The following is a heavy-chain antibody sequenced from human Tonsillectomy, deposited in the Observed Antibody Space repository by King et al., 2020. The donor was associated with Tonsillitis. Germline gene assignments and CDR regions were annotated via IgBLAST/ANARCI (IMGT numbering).Heavy chain of an antibody. D-gene: IGHD6-19*01. Sequence: VQLVESGGGLVQPGGSLRLSCAASGFIFSNYAMTWVRQAPGKGLEWVSTIDADGGTTYYADAVKGRFTISRDSPKNTLYLEMNSLRADDTALYYCVKETALATHYYNGMDVWGQGTTVTVSS. CDR1: GFIFSNYA. CDR2: IDADGGTT. J-gene: IGHJ6*02. V-gene: IGHV3-23*04. CDR3: VKETALATHYYNGMDV.